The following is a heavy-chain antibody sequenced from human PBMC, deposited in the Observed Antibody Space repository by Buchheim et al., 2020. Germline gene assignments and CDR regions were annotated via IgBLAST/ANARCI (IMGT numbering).Heavy chain of an antibody. CDR2: IWYDGSNE. V-gene: IGHV3-33*01. CDR3: VRGRFRDSNGGFFDY. D-gene: IGHD2-21*02. J-gene: IGHJ4*02. CDR1: GFSFSNYG. Sequence: QVQLVESGGGVVQPGRSLRLSCAASGFSFSNYGMHWVRQAPGKGLEWVAVIWYDGSNEYYVDSVKGRFTVSRDNSKSTLSLQMNSLRAEDTALYYCVRGRFRDSNGGFFDYWGQGT.